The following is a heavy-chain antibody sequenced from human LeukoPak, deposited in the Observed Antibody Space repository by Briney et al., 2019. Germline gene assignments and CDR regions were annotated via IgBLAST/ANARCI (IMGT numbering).Heavy chain of an antibody. Sequence: SETLSLTCTVSGGSISSSSHYWGWIRQPPGKGLEWIGSMYYRGSTYHNPSLKSRVTISVDTSKNQFSLQLNSVTPEDTAVYYCAREGVRGLRQGFDYWGQGTLVTVSS. J-gene: IGHJ4*02. CDR1: GGSISSSSHY. V-gene: IGHV4-39*07. CDR3: AREGVRGLRQGFDY. D-gene: IGHD3-10*01. CDR2: MYYRGST.